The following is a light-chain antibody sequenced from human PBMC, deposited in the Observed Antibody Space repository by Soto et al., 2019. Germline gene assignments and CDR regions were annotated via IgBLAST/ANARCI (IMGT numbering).Light chain of an antibody. CDR3: QQYDSSPIT. CDR1: QSVSSSY. J-gene: IGKJ5*01. V-gene: IGKV3-20*01. Sequence: EIVLTKSPCTLSLSPGERATLSCRASQSVSSSYLAWYQQKPGQAPSLLIYGASRRATGIPDRFSGSGSGTDFTITISRLEHEDFAVYYCQQYDSSPITFGQGTRLEIK. CDR2: GAS.